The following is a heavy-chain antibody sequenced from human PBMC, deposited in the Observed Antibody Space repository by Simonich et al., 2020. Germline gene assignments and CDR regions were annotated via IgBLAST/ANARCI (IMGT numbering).Heavy chain of an antibody. CDR3: AKDGGYCTNGVCYYFDY. D-gene: IGHD2-8*01. CDR1: GFTFDDYA. CDR2: ISGNSGSI. Sequence: EVQLVESGGGLVQPGRSLRLSCAASGFTFDDYAMHWVRQAPGKCLEWGSGISGNSGSIGYADSVKGRFTISRDNAKNSLYLQMNSLRAEDTALYYCAKDGGYCTNGVCYYFDYWGQGTLVTVSS. J-gene: IGHJ4*02. V-gene: IGHV3-9*01.